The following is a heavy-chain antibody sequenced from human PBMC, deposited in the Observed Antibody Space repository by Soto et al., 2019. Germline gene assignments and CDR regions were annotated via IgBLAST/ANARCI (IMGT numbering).Heavy chain of an antibody. J-gene: IGHJ3*02. CDR1: GFTFSYYW. Sequence: DVQVMESGGGMVQPGESLRLSCAASGFTFSYYWMTWVRQAPGKGRERVANIRGDGGVEHYLGSVKGRLSVSRDNAKDSLYLQMNSLRIEDTAVYYCAREASYRDSNLYYDVFYNWGQRTMAIGSS. D-gene: IGHD3-22*01. CDR3: AREASYRDSNLYYDVFYN. CDR2: IRGDGGVE. V-gene: IGHV3-7*05.